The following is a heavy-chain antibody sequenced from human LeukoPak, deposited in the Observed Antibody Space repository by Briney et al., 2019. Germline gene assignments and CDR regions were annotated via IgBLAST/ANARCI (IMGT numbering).Heavy chain of an antibody. J-gene: IGHJ4*02. CDR2: ISGSSSNI. Sequence: PGGSLRLSCAASGFTFSDYSVTWVRQAPGKGLEWVSHISGSSSNIYYADSVKSGVTISRENGKNSLYLQMNSLRDEETAVYYCARVGSSGSYWYYFDYWGQGTLVPVSS. CDR1: GFTFSDYS. D-gene: IGHD3-10*01. CDR3: ARVGSSGSYWYYFDY. V-gene: IGHV3-48*02.